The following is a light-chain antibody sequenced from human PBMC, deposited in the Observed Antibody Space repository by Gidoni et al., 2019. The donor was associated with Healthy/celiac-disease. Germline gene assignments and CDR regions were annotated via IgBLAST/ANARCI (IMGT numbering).Light chain of an antibody. V-gene: IGKV1-5*03. CDR3: QQYNSDSYT. CDR2: KAS. J-gene: IGKJ2*01. CDR1: QSISSW. Sequence: IQMPQSPSTLSASVGDRVTITCRARQSISSWLAWYQQKPGKAPKLLIYKASSLESGVPSRFSGSGSGTEFTLTISSLQPDDFATYYCQQYNSDSYTFGQGTKLEIK.